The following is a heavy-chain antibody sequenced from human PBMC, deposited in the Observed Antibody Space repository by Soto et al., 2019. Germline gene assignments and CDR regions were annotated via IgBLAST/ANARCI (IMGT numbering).Heavy chain of an antibody. CDR3: ARVGGSSCAVGY. J-gene: IGHJ4*02. CDR2: ISYDGINK. V-gene: IGHV3-30-3*01. CDR1: GFTFRSYA. Sequence: QVQLVESGVDVVHPGRSRRLSCAASGFTFRSYAMHWVRQAPGKGLAWVAVISYDGINKYYADSVKGRFTISRDNSKNTLYLQMNSLRAEDTAVYYCARVGGSSCAVGYWRQGTLVTVSS. D-gene: IGHD6-6*01.